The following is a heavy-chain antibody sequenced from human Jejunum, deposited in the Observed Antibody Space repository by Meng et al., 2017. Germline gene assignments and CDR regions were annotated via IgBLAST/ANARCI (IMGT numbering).Heavy chain of an antibody. CDR2: IHHGGDT. Sequence: HVQLQESGPGLVEPSGTLSLTCSVSGSSISSGYWWSWVRQPPGKGLEWIGEIHHGGDTNYNPSLKCRVTISVDKSNNQYSLRLTSVTAADTAMYYCARNGAYSADHWGQGTLVTVSS. D-gene: IGHD2-15*01. CDR3: ARNGAYSADH. J-gene: IGHJ4*02. V-gene: IGHV4-4*02. CDR1: GSSISSGYW.